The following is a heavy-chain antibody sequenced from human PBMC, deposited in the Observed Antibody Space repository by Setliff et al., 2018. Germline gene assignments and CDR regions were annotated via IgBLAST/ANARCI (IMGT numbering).Heavy chain of an antibody. Sequence: GGSLRFSCAASGFNLGSYWMHWVRQAPGKGLVWVSRMNSDGGTTDYADYAKGRFTISRDNAKNTLYLQMKSLRVEDTAVYFCTRDELETFRYWGRGTLVTVSS. V-gene: IGHV3-74*01. J-gene: IGHJ4*02. CDR2: MNSDGGTT. CDR1: GFNLGSYW. CDR3: TRDELETFRY. D-gene: IGHD3-3*01.